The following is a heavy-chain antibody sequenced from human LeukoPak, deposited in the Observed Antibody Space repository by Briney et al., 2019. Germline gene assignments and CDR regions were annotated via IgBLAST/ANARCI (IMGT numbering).Heavy chain of an antibody. V-gene: IGHV3-43*02. CDR1: GLTFDDYA. CDR3: AKDRGYADNYGELDY. D-gene: IGHD5-18*01. J-gene: IGHJ4*02. CDR2: IRGDGGST. Sequence: SGGSLRLSCAASGLTFDDYAMHWVRQAQGKGLEFDSLIRGDGGSTYYADSVKGRFTINRDNSKNSLYLQMNSLRTEDTALYYCAKDRGYADNYGELDYWGQGTLVTVSS.